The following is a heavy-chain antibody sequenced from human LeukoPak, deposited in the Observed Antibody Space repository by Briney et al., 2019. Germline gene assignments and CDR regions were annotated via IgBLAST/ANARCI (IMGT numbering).Heavy chain of an antibody. D-gene: IGHD5-18*01. CDR2: INWNGGSI. CDR3: ARADKDGYGFFGFDY. Sequence: GGSLRLSCAASGFTFDDYGMSWVRQAPGKGLEWVSGINWNGGSIGYADSVKGRFTISRDNAKNSLYLQINSLRAEDTALYYCARADKDGYGFFGFDYWGQGTLVTVSS. J-gene: IGHJ4*02. V-gene: IGHV3-20*04. CDR1: GFTFDDYG.